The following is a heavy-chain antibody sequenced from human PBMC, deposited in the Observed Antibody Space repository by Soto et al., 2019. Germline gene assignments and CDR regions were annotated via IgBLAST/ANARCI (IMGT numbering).Heavy chain of an antibody. CDR1: GFTFDDYA. Sequence: EVQLVESGGGLVQPGRSLRLSCAASGFTFDDYAMHWVRQAPGKGLEWVSGISWNSGSIGYADSVKGRFTISRDNAKNSLYLQMNSLRAEDTALYYCAKSPSYSGDFDYWGQGTLVTVSS. V-gene: IGHV3-9*01. CDR3: AKSPSYSGDFDY. D-gene: IGHD2-15*01. CDR2: ISWNSGSI. J-gene: IGHJ4*02.